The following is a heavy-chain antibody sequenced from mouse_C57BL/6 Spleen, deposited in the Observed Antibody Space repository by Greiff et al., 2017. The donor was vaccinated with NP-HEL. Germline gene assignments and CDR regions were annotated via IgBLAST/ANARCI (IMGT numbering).Heavy chain of an antibody. D-gene: IGHD2-5*01. J-gene: IGHJ4*01. CDR3: ARHGGYSNFYYYAMDY. CDR2: ISSGGSYT. Sequence: EVQGVESGGDLVKPGGSLKLSCAASGFTFSSYGMSWVRQTPDKRLEWVATISSGGSYTYYPDSVKGRFTISRDNAKNTLYLQMSSLKSEDTAMYYCARHGGYSNFYYYAMDYWGQGTSVTVSS. V-gene: IGHV5-6*01. CDR1: GFTFSSYG.